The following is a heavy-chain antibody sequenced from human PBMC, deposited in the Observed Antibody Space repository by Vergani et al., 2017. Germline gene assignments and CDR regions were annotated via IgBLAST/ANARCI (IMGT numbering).Heavy chain of an antibody. J-gene: IGHJ4*02. Sequence: EVQLVESGGGLVKRGGSLRLSCAASGFTFSSYSMNWVRQAPGKGLEWVSSISSSSSYIHYSDSLKGRFTISRDNAKNSLYLQMNSLRAEDTAVYYYARVWGLPAATPFDYWGQGTLVTLSS. CDR3: ARVWGLPAATPFDY. CDR2: ISSSSSYI. V-gene: IGHV3-21*01. CDR1: GFTFSSYS. D-gene: IGHD2-2*01.